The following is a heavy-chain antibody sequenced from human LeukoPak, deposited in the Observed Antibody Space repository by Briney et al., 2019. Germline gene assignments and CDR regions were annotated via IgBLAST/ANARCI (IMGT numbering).Heavy chain of an antibody. Sequence: PSETLSLTCTVSGASISSHYWRWIRQPPGKGLEWIGYIYSSGNTNYSPSLKSRVSISVDTSKNQFSLKLSSVTAADTAVYYCARALRDYGMDVWGQGTTVTVSS. CDR2: IYSSGNT. CDR1: GASISSHY. CDR3: ARALRDYGMDV. J-gene: IGHJ6*02. D-gene: IGHD5-24*01. V-gene: IGHV4-59*11.